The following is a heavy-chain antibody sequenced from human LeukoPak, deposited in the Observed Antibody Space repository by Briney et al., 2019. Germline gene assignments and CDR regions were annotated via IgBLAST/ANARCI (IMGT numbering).Heavy chain of an antibody. V-gene: IGHV1-69*13. CDR2: IIPIFGTA. J-gene: IGHJ4*02. D-gene: IGHD1-1*01. CDR1: GGTFSSYA. CDR3: ARAPNWEGTGYYFDY. Sequence: ASVKVSCKASGGTFSSYAISWVRQASGQGLEWMGGIIPIFGTANYAQKFQGRVTITADESTSTAYMELSSLRSEDTAVYYCARAPNWEGTGYYFDYWGQGTLVTVSS.